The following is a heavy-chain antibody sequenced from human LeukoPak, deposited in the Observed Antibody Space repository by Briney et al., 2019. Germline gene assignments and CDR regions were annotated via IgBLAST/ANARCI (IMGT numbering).Heavy chain of an antibody. Sequence: ASVKVSCKASGYPFTSYGISWVRQAPGQGLEWMGWINPNSGGTNYAQKFQGWVTMTRDTSISTAYMELSRLRSDDTAVYYCARGVHTDYGGNSGSFDYWGQGTLVTVSS. CDR1: GYPFTSYG. D-gene: IGHD4-23*01. CDR2: INPNSGGT. J-gene: IGHJ4*02. CDR3: ARGVHTDYGGNSGSFDY. V-gene: IGHV1-2*04.